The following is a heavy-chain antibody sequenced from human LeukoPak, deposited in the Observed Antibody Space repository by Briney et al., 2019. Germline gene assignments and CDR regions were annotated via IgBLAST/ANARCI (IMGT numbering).Heavy chain of an antibody. CDR3: ARDPSSWYYYYMDV. Sequence: QPGRSLRLSCAASGFTFSSYDMHWVCQAPGKGLEWVAVISYDGSNKYYADSVKGRFTISRDNSKNTLYLQMNSLRAEDTAVYYCARDPSSWYYYYMDVWGKGTTVTVSS. CDR1: GFTFSSYD. V-gene: IGHV3-30*04. J-gene: IGHJ6*03. CDR2: ISYDGSNK. D-gene: IGHD6-13*01.